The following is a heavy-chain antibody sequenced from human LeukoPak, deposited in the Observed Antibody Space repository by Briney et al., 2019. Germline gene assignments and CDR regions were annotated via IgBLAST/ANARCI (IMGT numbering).Heavy chain of an antibody. V-gene: IGHV3-30-3*01. CDR1: GFTFSSYA. J-gene: IGHJ6*02. D-gene: IGHD3-3*01. Sequence: GGSLRLSCAASGFTFSSYAMHWVRQAPGKGLEWVAVISYDGSNKYYADSVKGRFTISRDNSKNTLYLQMNSLRAEDTAVYYCATAHTLRFLEWLYYDYYYGMDVWGRGTTVTVSS. CDR3: ATAHTLRFLEWLYYDYYYGMDV. CDR2: ISYDGSNK.